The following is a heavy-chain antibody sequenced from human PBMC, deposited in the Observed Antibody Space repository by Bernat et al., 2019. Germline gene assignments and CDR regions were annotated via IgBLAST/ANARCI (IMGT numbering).Heavy chain of an antibody. V-gene: IGHV1-8*01. D-gene: IGHD2-2*01. CDR2: MNPNSGNT. J-gene: IGHJ3*02. Sequence: QVQLVQSGAEVKKPGASVKVSCQASGYPFTTYDINWLRQATGQGLEWMGWMNPNSGNTGCAQKFQGRVTMSRNTSISTAYMELSSLRSEDTAVYYCARAHCSTTSCYPKDAFDIWGQGTMATVSS. CDR3: ARAHCSTTSCYPKDAFDI. CDR1: GYPFTTYD.